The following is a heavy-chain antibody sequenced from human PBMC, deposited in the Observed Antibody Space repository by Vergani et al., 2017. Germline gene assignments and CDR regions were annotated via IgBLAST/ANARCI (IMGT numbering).Heavy chain of an antibody. Sequence: EVQVVESGGGLVQPGGSLRLSCAASGFIFSDHYMDWVRQAPGKGLEWVGRIRNKANDYTTQYAASVKGRFTISRDDSKSYLDLQMNSLQTDDTALYYCVRVKGSNWNDHLYDIWGQGTLVTVSS. CDR1: GFIFSDHY. D-gene: IGHD1-1*01. J-gene: IGHJ3*02. CDR3: VRVKGSNWNDHLYDI. CDR2: IRNKANDYTT. V-gene: IGHV3-72*01.